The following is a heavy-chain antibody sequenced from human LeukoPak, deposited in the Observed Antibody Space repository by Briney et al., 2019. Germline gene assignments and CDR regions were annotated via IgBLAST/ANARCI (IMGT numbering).Heavy chain of an antibody. CDR3: ASSSRGALDY. V-gene: IGHV3-21*01. CDR2: ISSSSTYI. J-gene: IGHJ4*02. CDR1: GFTFSSYS. Sequence: PGGSLRLSCAASGFTFSSYSMNWVRQAPGKGLEWVSSISSSSTYIYYADSVKGRFTISRDNAKNSLYLQMNSLRAEDTAVYYCASSSRGALDYWGQGTLATVSS. D-gene: IGHD3-10*01.